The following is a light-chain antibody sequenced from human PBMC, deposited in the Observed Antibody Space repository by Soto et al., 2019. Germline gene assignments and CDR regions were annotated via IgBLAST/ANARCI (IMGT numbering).Light chain of an antibody. J-gene: IGKJ1*01. CDR3: QQYNTWLWT. CDR1: QSINAH. V-gene: IGKV3-15*01. Sequence: EVVMTQSPATLSVSPGERVTLSCRASQSINAHLAWYQQKPGQAPRLLIHGASTRATGIPARFSGSGYGTEFILTISSLQSEEFAVYYCQQYNTWLWTFGQGTKVEIQ. CDR2: GAS.